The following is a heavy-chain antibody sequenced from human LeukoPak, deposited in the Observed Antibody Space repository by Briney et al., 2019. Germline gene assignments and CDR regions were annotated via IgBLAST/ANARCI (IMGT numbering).Heavy chain of an antibody. D-gene: IGHD5-24*01. V-gene: IGHV4-59*01. J-gene: IGHJ4*02. CDR2: IHSTGST. Sequence: SETLSLTCALSRGSISTYYWSWIRQPPRKGPEWIAYIHSTGSTNYNPSLKSRVTISARTSKNQFSLTLRLVTAADTAVYYCARVARDGYLAYYFDYWGQGILVTVSS. CDR1: RGSISTYY. CDR3: ARVARDGYLAYYFDY.